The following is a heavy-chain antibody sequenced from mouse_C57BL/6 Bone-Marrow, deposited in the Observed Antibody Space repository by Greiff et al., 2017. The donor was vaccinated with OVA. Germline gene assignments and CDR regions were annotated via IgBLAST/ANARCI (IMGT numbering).Heavy chain of an antibody. V-gene: IGHV5-16*01. CDR3: ARANWDQGKFDY. CDR2: INYDGSST. J-gene: IGHJ2*01. CDR1: GFTFSDYY. D-gene: IGHD4-1*01. Sequence: DVHLVESEGGLVQPGSSMKLSCTASGFTFSDYYMAWVRQVPEKGLEWVANINYDGSSTYYLDSLKSRFIISRDNAKNILYLQMSSLKSEDTATYYCARANWDQGKFDYWGQGTTLTVSS.